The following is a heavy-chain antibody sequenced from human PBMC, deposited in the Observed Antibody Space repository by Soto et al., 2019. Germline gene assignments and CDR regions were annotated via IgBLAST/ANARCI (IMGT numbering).Heavy chain of an antibody. CDR2: IRRKASGGTT. D-gene: IGHD2-15*01. CDR1: GFTLGDYA. J-gene: IGHJ6*02. V-gene: IGHV3-49*04. Sequence: GGSLRLFCTASGFTLGDYAMSWVRQAPGKGLEWVGFIRRKASGGTTEYAASVTGTFPISRDDSKRIAYLQMNNLKTEDTGVYYSTIDGTHISVAGYYYYYGMDVWGQGTTVTVSS. CDR3: TIDGTHISVAGYYYYYGMDV.